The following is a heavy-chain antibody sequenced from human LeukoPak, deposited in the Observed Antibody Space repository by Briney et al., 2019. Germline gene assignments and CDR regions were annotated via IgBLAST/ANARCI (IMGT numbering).Heavy chain of an antibody. V-gene: IGHV4-59*02. Sequence: SETLSLTCTVSGASVSSYYWSWLRQPPGEGLEWVGYIYYSGSTNYNPSLKSRVTISVDTSKNQFSLKLSSVTAADTAVYYCAREALLIRYFDWGNFDYWGQGTLVTVSS. CDR3: AREALLIRYFDWGNFDY. CDR1: GASVSSYY. J-gene: IGHJ4*02. CDR2: IYYSGST. D-gene: IGHD3-9*01.